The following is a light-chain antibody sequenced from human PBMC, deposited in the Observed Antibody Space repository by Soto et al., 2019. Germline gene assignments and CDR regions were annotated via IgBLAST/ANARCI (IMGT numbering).Light chain of an antibody. Sequence: DIQMIQSPSTLSASVGDRVTITCRASQSISSWLAWYQQKPGKAPKLLIYDASSLESGVPSRFSGSGSGTEFTLIISSLQSDDFATYYCQQYNSYPWTFGQGTKVEIK. CDR1: QSISSW. J-gene: IGKJ1*01. CDR2: DAS. V-gene: IGKV1-5*01. CDR3: QQYNSYPWT.